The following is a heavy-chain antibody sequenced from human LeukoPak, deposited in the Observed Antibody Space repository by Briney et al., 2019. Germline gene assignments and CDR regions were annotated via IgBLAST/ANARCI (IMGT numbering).Heavy chain of an antibody. CDR1: GGSFSGYY. CDR2: INHSGST. D-gene: IGHD3-16*01. J-gene: IGHJ6*02. CDR3: GSYDYSGMDV. V-gene: IGHV4-34*01. Sequence: SETLSLTCAVYGGSFSGYYWSWIRQPPGKGLEWIGEINHSGSTNYNPSLKSRVTISVDTSKNQFSLKLNSVTAADTAVYFCGSYDYSGMDVWGQGTTVTVSS.